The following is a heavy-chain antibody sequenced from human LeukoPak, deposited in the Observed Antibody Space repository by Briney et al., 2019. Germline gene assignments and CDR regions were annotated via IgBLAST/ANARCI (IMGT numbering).Heavy chain of an antibody. Sequence: PGGSLRLSCAASGFTFSSYAMSWVRQAPGKGLEWVSAISGSGGSTYYADSVKGRFTISRDNSKNTLYLQMNSLRAEDTAVYYCAKGARIAAAGTGRYYYYYYGMDVWGQGTTVTVSS. D-gene: IGHD6-13*01. J-gene: IGHJ6*02. V-gene: IGHV3-23*01. CDR3: AKGARIAAAGTGRYYYYYYGMDV. CDR2: ISGSGGST. CDR1: GFTFSSYA.